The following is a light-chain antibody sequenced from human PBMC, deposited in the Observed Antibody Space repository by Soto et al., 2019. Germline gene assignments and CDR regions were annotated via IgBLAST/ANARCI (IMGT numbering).Light chain of an antibody. CDR1: SSDVGSYNL. J-gene: IGLJ1*01. Sequence: QSVLTQPASVSGSPGQSITISCTGTSSDVGSYNLVSWYQQHPGKAPKLMIYEVSKRPSGVSNRFSGSKSGNTASLTISGLQAEDEADYYCCSYAGSLRVFGTGTQLTVL. CDR3: CSYAGSLRV. V-gene: IGLV2-23*02. CDR2: EVS.